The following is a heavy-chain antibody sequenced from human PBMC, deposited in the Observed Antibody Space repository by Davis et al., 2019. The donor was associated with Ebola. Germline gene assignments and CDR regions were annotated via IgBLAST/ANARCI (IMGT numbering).Heavy chain of an antibody. CDR1: GDSVPTAG. CDR2: TYYSSKWYN. D-gene: IGHD3-22*01. Sequence: HSQTLSLTCAISGDSVPTAGWNWIRQSPSRGLEWLGRTYYSSKWYNDYAVSVKSRISIKPDTSKNQLALQMNSVTPEDTAVYYCARGWLRSGLDSWGQGTLVTVSS. J-gene: IGHJ4*02. V-gene: IGHV6-1*01. CDR3: ARGWLRSGLDS.